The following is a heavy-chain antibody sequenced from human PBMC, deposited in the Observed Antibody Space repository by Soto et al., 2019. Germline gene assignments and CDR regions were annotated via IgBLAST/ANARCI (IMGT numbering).Heavy chain of an antibody. D-gene: IGHD3-16*02. V-gene: IGHV3-21*01. J-gene: IGHJ4*02. CDR1: GFTFSSYS. CDR2: ISSSSSYI. CDR3: ARILKGSYRSSATDPPPS. Sequence: EVQLVESGGGLVKPGGSLRLSCAASGFTFSSYSMNWVRQAPGKGLEWVSSISSSSSYIYYADSVKGRFTISRDNAKNSLYLQMSSLRAEDTAVYYCARILKGSYRSSATDPPPSWGQGTLVTVSS.